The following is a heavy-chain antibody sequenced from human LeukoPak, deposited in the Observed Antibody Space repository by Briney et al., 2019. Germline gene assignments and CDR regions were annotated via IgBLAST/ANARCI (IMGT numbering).Heavy chain of an antibody. CDR1: GFTVSSNY. J-gene: IGHJ4*02. D-gene: IGHD4-17*01. V-gene: IGHV3-53*04. CDR3: ARDGAFGEFDY. CDR2: IYSGGST. Sequence: GGSLRLSCAASGFTVSSNYMSWVRQAPGKGLEWVSVIYSGGSTYYADSVKSRFTISRHNSKNTLYLQMNSLRAEDTAVYYCARDGAFGEFDYWGQGTLVTVSS.